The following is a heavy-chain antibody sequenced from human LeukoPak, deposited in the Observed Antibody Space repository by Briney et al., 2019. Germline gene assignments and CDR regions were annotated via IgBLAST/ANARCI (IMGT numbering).Heavy chain of an antibody. Sequence: GGSLRLSCAASGFTFSSYGMHWVRQAPGKGLEWVAVISYDGSNKYYADSVKGRFTISRDNSKNTLYLQMNSLRAEDTAVYYCAKDQAYSSSWFTSDYYYYGMDVWGQGTTVTVSS. CDR3: AKDQAYSSSWFTSDYYYYGMDV. CDR2: ISYDGSNK. J-gene: IGHJ6*02. CDR1: GFTFSSYG. D-gene: IGHD6-13*01. V-gene: IGHV3-30*18.